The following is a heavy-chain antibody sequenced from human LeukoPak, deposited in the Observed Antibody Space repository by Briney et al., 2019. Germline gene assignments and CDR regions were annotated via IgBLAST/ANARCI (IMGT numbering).Heavy chain of an antibody. CDR2: INSDGSST. J-gene: IGHJ6*03. CDR3: ARVSAGYYMDV. CDR1: GFSFSSNW. Sequence: PGGSLRLSCAASGFSFSSNWMHWVRQAPGRGLVWVSLINSDGSSTSYADSVKGRFTISRDNAKNTLYLQMNSLRAEDMAVYYCARVSAGYYMDVWGKGTTVTVSS. V-gene: IGHV3-74*01.